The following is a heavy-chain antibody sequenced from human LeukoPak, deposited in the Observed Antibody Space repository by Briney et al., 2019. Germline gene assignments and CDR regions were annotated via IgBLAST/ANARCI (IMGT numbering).Heavy chain of an antibody. CDR1: GFPLSTYG. D-gene: IGHD3-22*01. CDR3: TTDHDSSGYRPDIDY. CDR2: IHYDGYTT. V-gene: IGHV3-30*02. Sequence: GGSLRLSCVTSGFPLSTYGVHWVRQAPGSGLEWLAYIHYDGYTTNYADSVKGRFTISRENSKNTLYLQMNSLKTEDTAVYYCTTDHDSSGYRPDIDYWGQGTLVTVSS. J-gene: IGHJ4*02.